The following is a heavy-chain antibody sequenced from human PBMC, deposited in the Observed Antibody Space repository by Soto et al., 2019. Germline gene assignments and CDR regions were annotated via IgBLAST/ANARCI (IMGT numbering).Heavy chain of an antibody. D-gene: IGHD3-9*01. Sequence: QVQLPESGPGLVKPSETLSLTCTVSGGSISSYYWSWIRQPAGKGLEWIGRIYTSGRTNYNPSLKSRVPMSVDTSQNHFSLKLSSVTAADTAVYYCASTFYEILTGAGGMEVWGLGTTVTVSS. CDR1: GGSISSYY. J-gene: IGHJ6*02. CDR3: ASTFYEILTGAGGMEV. V-gene: IGHV4-4*07. CDR2: IYTSGRT.